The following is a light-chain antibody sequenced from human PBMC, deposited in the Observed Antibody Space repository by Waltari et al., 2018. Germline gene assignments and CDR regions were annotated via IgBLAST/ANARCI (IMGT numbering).Light chain of an antibody. J-gene: IGLJ3*02. V-gene: IGLV2-14*03. CDR2: DVS. CDR1: SSDVGGYNY. CDR3: SSYTTSSTRV. Sequence: QSALTQPASVSGSPGQSITISCTGTSSDVGGYNYVSWYQQHPGKAPKLMIYDVSNRPSGVSIRFSASKSGNTASLTISGLQAEDEADYYCSSYTTSSTRVFGGGTKLTVL.